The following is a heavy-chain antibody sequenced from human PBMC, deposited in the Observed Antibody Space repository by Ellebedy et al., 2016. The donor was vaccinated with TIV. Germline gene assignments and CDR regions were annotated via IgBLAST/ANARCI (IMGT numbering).Heavy chain of an antibody. CDR3: ARGPFIDY. J-gene: IGHJ4*02. Sequence: SETLSLTCAVYGGSFSGYYWSWIRQPPGKGLEWIGEINHSGSTNYNPSLKSRVTISVDTSKNQFSLKLSSVTAADTAVYYYARGPFIDYWGQGTLVTVSS. V-gene: IGHV4-34*01. CDR1: GGSFSGYY. CDR2: INHSGST.